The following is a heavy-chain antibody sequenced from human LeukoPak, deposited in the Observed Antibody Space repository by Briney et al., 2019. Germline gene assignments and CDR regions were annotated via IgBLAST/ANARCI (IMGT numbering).Heavy chain of an antibody. CDR3: AKDGTSYDSSGYYPSDAFDI. V-gene: IGHV3-23*01. CDR2: ISGSGGST. CDR1: GFTFSSYA. J-gene: IGHJ3*02. Sequence: GGSLRLSCAASGFTFSSYAMSWVRQAPGKGLEWVSAISGSGGSTYYADSVKGRFTISRDNSENTLYLQMNSLRAEDTAVYYCAKDGTSYDSSGYYPSDAFDIWGQGTMVTVSS. D-gene: IGHD3-22*01.